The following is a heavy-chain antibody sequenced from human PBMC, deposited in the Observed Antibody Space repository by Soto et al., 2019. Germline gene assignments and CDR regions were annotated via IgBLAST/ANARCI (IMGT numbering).Heavy chain of an antibody. CDR3: AREVLVLGIKSHAMDV. Sequence: QVQLVESGGGVVQPGRSLSLSCAASGFTFSSYGIHWVRQAPGKGLEWVAVIWSDGSNKYYADSVKGRFTISRDNTKNXLYLQMNSLRAEDTAVYYCAREVLVLGIKSHAMDVWGQGTTVTVSS. V-gene: IGHV3-33*01. J-gene: IGHJ6*02. D-gene: IGHD3-10*01. CDR1: GFTFSSYG. CDR2: IWSDGSNK.